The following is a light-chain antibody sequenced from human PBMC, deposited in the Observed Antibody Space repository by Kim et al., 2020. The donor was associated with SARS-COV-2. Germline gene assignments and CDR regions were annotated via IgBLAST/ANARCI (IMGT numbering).Light chain of an antibody. CDR1: QGIRTS. CDR3: QQLSNYPRT. Sequence: IQLTQSPSSLSASVGDRVTITCRASQGIRTSLAWYQQKPGTAPKLLIYAASTLQSGVPSRFSGSGSGTDFTLTISSLQPEDFATYYCQQLSNYPRTFGQGTKVEIK. V-gene: IGKV1-9*01. J-gene: IGKJ1*01. CDR2: AAS.